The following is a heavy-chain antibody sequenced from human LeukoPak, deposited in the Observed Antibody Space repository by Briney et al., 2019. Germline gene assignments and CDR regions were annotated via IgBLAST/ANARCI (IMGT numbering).Heavy chain of an antibody. CDR1: GFTFDGYN. CDR2: ISSGSSYI. V-gene: IGHV3-21*01. D-gene: IGHD2-2*01. J-gene: IGHJ4*02. CDR3: ARDKTFCSSPSCDADY. Sequence: PGGSLRLSCAASGFTFDGYNMIWVRQAPGKGLEWVSSISSGSSYIYYADSVRGRFTISRDSAKNSLYLQMNSLRAEDTAVYYCARDKTFCSSPSCDADYWGQGTLVTVSS.